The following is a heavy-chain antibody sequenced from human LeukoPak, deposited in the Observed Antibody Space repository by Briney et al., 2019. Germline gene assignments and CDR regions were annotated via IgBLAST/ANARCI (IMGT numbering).Heavy chain of an antibody. Sequence: PGRSLRLSCAASGFPFSIYGMHWVRQAPGKGLEWVAFIWYDGSSKYYADSVKGRFTISRDNSKNTLYLEVNSLRAEDTAVYYCAKVGDTAMVFDYWGQGTLVTVSS. D-gene: IGHD5-18*01. J-gene: IGHJ4*02. V-gene: IGHV3-33*06. CDR2: IWYDGSSK. CDR1: GFPFSIYG. CDR3: AKVGDTAMVFDY.